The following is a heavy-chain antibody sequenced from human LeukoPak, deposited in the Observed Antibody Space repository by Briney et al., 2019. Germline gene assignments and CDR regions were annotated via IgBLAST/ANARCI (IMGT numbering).Heavy chain of an antibody. CDR1: GYTFTSYY. V-gene: IGHV1-2*02. CDR2: INPNSGGT. CDR3: AREIIAVAGAFDP. Sequence: ASVKVSCKASGYTFTSYYMHWVRQAPGQGLEWMGWINPNSGGTNYAQKFQGRVTMTRDTSISTAYMELSRLRPDDTAVYYCAREIIAVAGAFDPWGQGTLVTVSS. D-gene: IGHD6-19*01. J-gene: IGHJ5*02.